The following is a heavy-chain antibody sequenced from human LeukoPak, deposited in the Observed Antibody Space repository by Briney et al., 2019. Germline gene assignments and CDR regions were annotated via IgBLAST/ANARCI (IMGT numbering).Heavy chain of an antibody. D-gene: IGHD1-26*01. V-gene: IGHV1-69*13. CDR3: ATPAGGGSYYERFDY. J-gene: IGHJ4*02. Sequence: ASVEVSCKASGGTFISYAISWVRQAPGQGLEWMGGIIPIFGTANYAQKFQGRVTITADESTSTAYMELSSLRSEDTAVYYCATPAGGGSYYERFDYWGQGTLVTVSS. CDR2: IIPIFGTA. CDR1: GGTFISYA.